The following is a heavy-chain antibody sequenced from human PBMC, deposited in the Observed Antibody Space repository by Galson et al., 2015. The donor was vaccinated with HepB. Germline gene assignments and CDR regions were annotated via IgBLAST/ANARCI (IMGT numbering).Heavy chain of an antibody. J-gene: IGHJ4*02. Sequence: QSGAEVKKPGESLRISCKASGYDFTTYWISWVRQMPGKGLEWMGRIDPRDSYTNYSPSIQGHVTISVDKSLSTAYQQWSSLKASDTAMYFCAKHVLPYTSGWYGYFDYWGQGTLVTVSS. CDR1: GYDFTTYW. D-gene: IGHD6-19*01. CDR3: AKHVLPYTSGWYGYFDY. CDR2: IDPRDSYT. V-gene: IGHV5-10-1*01.